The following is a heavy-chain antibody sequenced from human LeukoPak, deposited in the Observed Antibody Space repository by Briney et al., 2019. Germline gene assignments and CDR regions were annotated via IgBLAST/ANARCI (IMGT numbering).Heavy chain of an antibody. D-gene: IGHD3-10*01. CDR2: IKQDGSEK. J-gene: IGHJ5*02. V-gene: IGHV3-7*01. CDR1: GFTFSSYW. Sequence: PGGSLRLSCAASGFTFSSYWMSWVRLAPGKGLEWVANIKQDGSEKYYVDSVKGRFTISRDNAKNSLYLQMNSLRAEDTAVYYCARVLWFGYHPSGANPQKNWFDPWGQGTLVTVSS. CDR3: ARVLWFGYHPSGANPQKNWFDP.